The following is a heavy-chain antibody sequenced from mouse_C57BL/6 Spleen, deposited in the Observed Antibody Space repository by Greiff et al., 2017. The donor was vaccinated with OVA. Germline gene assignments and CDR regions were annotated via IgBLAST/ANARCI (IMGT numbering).Heavy chain of an antibody. D-gene: IGHD2-4*01. CDR3: ARGGYDYDDAMDY. J-gene: IGHJ4*01. V-gene: IGHV1-47*01. CDR1: GYTFTTYP. CDR2: FHPYNDDT. Sequence: VQLVESGAELVKPGASVKMSCKASGYTFTTYPIEWMKQNHGKSLEWIGNFHPYNDDTKYNEKFKGKATLTVEKSSSTVYLELSRLTSDDSAVYYCARGGYDYDDAMDYWGQGTSVTVSS.